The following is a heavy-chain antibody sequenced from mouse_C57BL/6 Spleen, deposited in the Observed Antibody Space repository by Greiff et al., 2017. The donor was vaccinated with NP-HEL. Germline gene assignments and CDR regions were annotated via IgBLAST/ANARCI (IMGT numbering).Heavy chain of an antibody. CDR2: IYPRDGST. Sequence: VKLVESGPELVKPGASVKLSCKASGYTFTSYDINWVKQRPGQGLEWIGWIYPRDGSTKYNEKFKGKATLTVDTSSSTAYMELHSLTSEDSAVYFCARGGTGYFDVWGTGTTVTVSS. J-gene: IGHJ1*03. CDR1: GYTFTSYD. CDR3: ARGGTGYFDV. D-gene: IGHD3-3*01. V-gene: IGHV1-85*01.